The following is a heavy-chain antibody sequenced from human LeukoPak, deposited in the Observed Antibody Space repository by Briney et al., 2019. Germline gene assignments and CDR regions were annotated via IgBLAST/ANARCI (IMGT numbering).Heavy chain of an antibody. CDR2: ISGSGGST. V-gene: IGHV3-23*01. D-gene: IGHD3-22*01. Sequence: GGSLRLSCAASGFTFSSYAMSWVRQAPGKGLEWVSAISGSGGSTYYADSVKGRFTISRDNSKNTLYLQMNSLRAEDTAVYYCARDRDGSSSGTVDYWGQGTLVTVFS. CDR1: GFTFSSYA. J-gene: IGHJ4*02. CDR3: ARDRDGSSSGTVDY.